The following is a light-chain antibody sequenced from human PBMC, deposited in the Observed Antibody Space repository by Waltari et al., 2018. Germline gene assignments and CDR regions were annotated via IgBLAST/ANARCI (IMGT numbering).Light chain of an antibody. Sequence: QLVLTQAPSASASLGASVQLTCTLTSGHSSYAIAWHQQQPEKGPRYLMKVNSDGSHSKGDGVPDRFSGSSSGAERYLTISCLQSEDEADYDCQTGGTGWGVFGGGTKLTVL. V-gene: IGLV4-69*01. CDR1: SGHSSYA. CDR3: QTGGTGWGV. J-gene: IGLJ2*01. CDR2: VNSDGSH.